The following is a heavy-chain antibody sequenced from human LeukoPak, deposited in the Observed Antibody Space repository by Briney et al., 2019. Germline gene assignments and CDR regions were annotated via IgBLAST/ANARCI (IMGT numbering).Heavy chain of an antibody. D-gene: IGHD3-22*01. V-gene: IGHV4-38-2*02. Sequence: SETLSLTCTVSGYSISSGYYWGWIRQPPGKGLEWIGSIYHSGSTYYNPSLKSRVTISVDTSKNQFSLKLSSVTAADTAVYYCARDLTYYYDSSGYYATAFDYWGQGTLVTVSS. J-gene: IGHJ4*02. CDR1: GYSISSGYY. CDR2: IYHSGST. CDR3: ARDLTYYYDSSGYYATAFDY.